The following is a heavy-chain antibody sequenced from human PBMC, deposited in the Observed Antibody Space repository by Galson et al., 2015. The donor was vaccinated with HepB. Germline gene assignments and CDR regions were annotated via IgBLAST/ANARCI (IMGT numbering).Heavy chain of an antibody. Sequence: PALVKPTQTLTLTCTFSGFSLSTSGMCVSWIRQPPGKALEWLALIDWDDDKYYSTSLKTRLTISKDTSKNQVVLTMTNMDPVDTATYYCARILAAAGTGYYYYYGMDVWGQGTTVTVSS. CDR1: GFSLSTSGMC. CDR2: IDWDDDK. CDR3: ARILAAAGTGYYYYYGMDV. J-gene: IGHJ6*02. D-gene: IGHD6-13*01. V-gene: IGHV2-70*01.